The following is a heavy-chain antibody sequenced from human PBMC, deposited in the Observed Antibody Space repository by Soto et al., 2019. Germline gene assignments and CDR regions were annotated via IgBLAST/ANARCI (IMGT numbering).Heavy chain of an antibody. J-gene: IGHJ4*02. D-gene: IGHD3-22*01. CDR1: GFTFSSYS. CDR2: ISSSSSYI. CDR3: AKALNYYDSSGYDY. V-gene: IGHV3-21*01. Sequence: EVQLVESGGGLVKPGGSLRLSCAASGFTFSSYSMNWVRQPPGKGLEWVSSISSSSSYIYYADSVKGRFTISRDNAKNSLYLQMNSLRAEDTAVNYCAKALNYYDSSGYDYWGQGTLVTVSS.